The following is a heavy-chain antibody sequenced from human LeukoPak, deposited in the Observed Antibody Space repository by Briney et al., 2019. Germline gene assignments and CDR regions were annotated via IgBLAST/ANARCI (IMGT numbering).Heavy chain of an antibody. CDR2: ISSGSDTI. CDR1: GFTFSNYS. CDR3: ARDEDYYDSSGYPGDAFDI. D-gene: IGHD3-22*01. Sequence: GGSLRLSCAASGFTFSNYSVNWVRQTPGKGLEWVSYISSGSDTIYYADSVKGRFTISRDNAENSVYLQMNSLRVEDTAVYYCARDEDYYDSSGYPGDAFDIWGQGTLVTVSS. V-gene: IGHV3-48*04. J-gene: IGHJ3*02.